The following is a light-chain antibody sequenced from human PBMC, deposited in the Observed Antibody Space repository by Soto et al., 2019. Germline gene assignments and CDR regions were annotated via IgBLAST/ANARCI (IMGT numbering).Light chain of an antibody. Sequence: QSALTQPPSASGSPGQSVTIPCTGTSSDVGGYNSVSWYQQHPGKVPKHMIYEVSKRPSGDPDRFSGSKSGNTASLTVCGLQSDEEADYYCSTYAGRNNLVFGGGTKLTVI. CDR2: EVS. V-gene: IGLV2-8*01. J-gene: IGLJ2*01. CDR3: STYAGRNNLV. CDR1: SSDVGGYNS.